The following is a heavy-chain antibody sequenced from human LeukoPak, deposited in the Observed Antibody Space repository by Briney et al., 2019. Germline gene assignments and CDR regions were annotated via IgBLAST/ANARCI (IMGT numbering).Heavy chain of an antibody. CDR3: AKDGGLWVSAHWGDS. Sequence: PGGSLRLSCTASGFTFDNYAMIWVRQAPGKGLEWVSTITTSDGNTYYADSVKGRFTVSRDNSKNTLFLQMNSLRAEDTAVYYCAKDGGLWVSAHWGDSWGRGTLVTVSS. CDR2: ITTSDGNT. D-gene: IGHD7-27*01. V-gene: IGHV3-23*01. J-gene: IGHJ4*02. CDR1: GFTFDNYA.